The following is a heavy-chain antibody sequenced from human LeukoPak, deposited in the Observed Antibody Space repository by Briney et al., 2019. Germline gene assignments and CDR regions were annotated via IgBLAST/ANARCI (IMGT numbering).Heavy chain of an antibody. CDR2: INHSGST. CDR3: ARARRLWFGELLS. CDR1: GGSFSGYY. D-gene: IGHD3-10*01. J-gene: IGHJ5*02. Sequence: SETLSLTCAVYGGSFSGYYWSWIRQPPGKGLEWIGEINHSGSTNYNPSLKSRVTISVDTSKNQFSLKLSSVTAADTAVYYCARARRLWFGELLSWGPRTLVTVSS. V-gene: IGHV4-34*01.